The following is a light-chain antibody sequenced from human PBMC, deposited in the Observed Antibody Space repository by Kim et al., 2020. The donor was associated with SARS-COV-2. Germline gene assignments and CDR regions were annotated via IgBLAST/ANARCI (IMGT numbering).Light chain of an antibody. CDR1: SSDVGGYNY. CDR2: DVS. Sequence: QSALTQPASVSGSPGQSITIYCTGTSSDVGGYNYVSWYQQHPGKAPKQMIYDVSNRPSGVSNRFSGAKSGNTASLTISGLQAEDEADYYCSSYTSSSALGVFGGGTQLTVL. CDR3: SSYTSSSALGV. J-gene: IGLJ2*01. V-gene: IGLV2-14*03.